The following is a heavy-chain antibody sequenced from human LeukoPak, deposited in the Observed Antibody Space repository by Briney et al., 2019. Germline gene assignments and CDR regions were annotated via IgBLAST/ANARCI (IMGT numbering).Heavy chain of an antibody. CDR3: ARGGTYYPCIDY. Sequence: ASVKVSCKASGYTFTSSYINWVRQAPGQRLEWMGWISAYNGRTNYAQKFQGRVTMTTDSSTSTAYMDLTSLRSDDTAVYYCARGGTYYPCIDYWGQGALVTVSS. V-gene: IGHV1-18*01. J-gene: IGHJ4*02. CDR1: GYTFTSSY. CDR2: ISAYNGRT. D-gene: IGHD1-26*01.